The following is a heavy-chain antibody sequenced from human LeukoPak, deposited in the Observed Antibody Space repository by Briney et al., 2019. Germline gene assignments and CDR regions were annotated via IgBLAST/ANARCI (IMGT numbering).Heavy chain of an antibody. J-gene: IGHJ4*02. Sequence: GGSLRLSYAASGFTFSSYGMHWVRQAPGKGLEWVAFIRYDGSNKYYADSVKGRFTISRDNSKNTLYLQMNSLRAEDTAVYYCAKGPAYSSSWYSLLGDYWGQGTLVTVSS. V-gene: IGHV3-30*02. CDR1: GFTFSSYG. CDR2: IRYDGSNK. D-gene: IGHD6-13*01. CDR3: AKGPAYSSSWYSLLGDY.